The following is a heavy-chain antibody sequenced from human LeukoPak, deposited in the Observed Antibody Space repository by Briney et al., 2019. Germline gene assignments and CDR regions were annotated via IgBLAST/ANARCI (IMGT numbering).Heavy chain of an antibody. J-gene: IGHJ6*02. D-gene: IGHD3-3*01. Sequence: SETLSLTCTVSGGSISSSSYYWGWIRQPPGKGLEWIGSIYYSGSTYYNPSLKSRVTISVDTSKNQFSLKLSSVTAADTAVYYCATQIVRGWSGYYYYYYGMDVWGQGTTVTVSS. CDR2: IYYSGST. CDR3: ATQIVRGWSGYYYYYYGMDV. CDR1: GGSISSSSYY. V-gene: IGHV4-39*01.